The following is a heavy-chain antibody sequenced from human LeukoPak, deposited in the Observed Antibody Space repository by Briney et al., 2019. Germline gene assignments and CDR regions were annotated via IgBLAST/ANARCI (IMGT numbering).Heavy chain of an antibody. J-gene: IGHJ4*02. CDR3: ARDDDDYVWGSYRY. Sequence: SETLSLTCTVSGGSISSYYWSWIRQPPGKGLEWIGYIYYSGSTNYNPSLKSRVTISVDTSKNQFSLKLSSVTAADTAAYYCARDDDDYVWGSYRYWGQGTLVTVSS. V-gene: IGHV4-59*01. CDR2: IYYSGST. CDR1: GGSISSYY. D-gene: IGHD3-16*02.